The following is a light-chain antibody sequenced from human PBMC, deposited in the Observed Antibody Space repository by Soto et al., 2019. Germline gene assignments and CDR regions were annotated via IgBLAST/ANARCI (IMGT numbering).Light chain of an antibody. Sequence: EIVMTQSPATLSVSPGGSATLSCRASQHVSSNLAWYRQKPGQAPTLLIYRASTRATGIPATFSGSGSGTEFTFSISSLQSEDFAVYYCQQYNKWPYTFGQGTKLEI. CDR1: QHVSSN. CDR2: RAS. V-gene: IGKV3-15*01. J-gene: IGKJ2*01. CDR3: QQYNKWPYT.